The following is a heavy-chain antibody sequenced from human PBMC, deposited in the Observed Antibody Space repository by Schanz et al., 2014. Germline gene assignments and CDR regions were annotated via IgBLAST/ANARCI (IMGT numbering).Heavy chain of an antibody. CDR1: GHPFTASY. J-gene: IGHJ5*01. CDR2: IDPRGAST. D-gene: IGHD3-16*01. V-gene: IGHV1-46*03. CDR3: ARNYEWFES. Sequence: QVQLVQSGAEVKKPGASVKVSCKASGHPFTASYIHWVRQAPGQGLEWMGMIDPRGASTTYAQKFQGRLSLTGDMSTSTLYLELRSLTSEDTAVYYCARNYEWFESWGQGTLVTVSS.